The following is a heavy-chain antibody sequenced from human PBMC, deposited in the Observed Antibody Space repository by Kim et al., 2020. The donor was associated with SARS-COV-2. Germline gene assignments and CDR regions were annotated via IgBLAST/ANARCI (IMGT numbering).Heavy chain of an antibody. CDR3: ARDRDWTYYYGSGSYYV. D-gene: IGHD3-10*01. Sequence: GGSLRLSCAASGFTFSSYSMNWVRQAPGKGLEWVSSISSSSSYIYYADSVKGRFTISRDNAKNSLYLQMNSLRAEDTAVYYCARDRDWTYYYGSGSYYVWGQGTTVTVSS. V-gene: IGHV3-21*01. J-gene: IGHJ6*02. CDR1: GFTFSSYS. CDR2: ISSSSSYI.